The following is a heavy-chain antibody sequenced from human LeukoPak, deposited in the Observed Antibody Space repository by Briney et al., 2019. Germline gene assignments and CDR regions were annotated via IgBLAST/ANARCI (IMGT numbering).Heavy chain of an antibody. CDR1: GGSISSYY. J-gene: IGHJ6*02. CDR3: ARDSWDTMIVVVARPPDYYYGMDV. D-gene: IGHD3-22*01. V-gene: IGHV4-59*12. Sequence: SETLSLTCTVSGGSISSYYWSWIRQPPGKGLEWIGYIFYSGSTNYNPSLKSRVTISVDTSKNQFSLKLSSVTAADTAVYYCARDSWDTMIVVVARPPDYYYGMDVWGQGTTVTVSS. CDR2: IFYSGST.